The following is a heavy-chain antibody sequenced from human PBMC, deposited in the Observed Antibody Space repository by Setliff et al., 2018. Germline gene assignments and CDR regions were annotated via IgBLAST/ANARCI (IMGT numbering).Heavy chain of an antibody. CDR2: IYYSGSTS. Sequence: SETLSLTCTVSGGSISSGGYYWSWISQHPGKGLEWIGYIYYSGSTSYDNPSLKSRVTISVDTSKNQFSLKLSSVTAADTAVYYCARGRAGHSGHWGQGTLVTVSS. CDR3: ARGRAGHSGH. J-gene: IGHJ4*02. D-gene: IGHD6-19*01. CDR1: GGSISSGGYY. V-gene: IGHV4-31*02.